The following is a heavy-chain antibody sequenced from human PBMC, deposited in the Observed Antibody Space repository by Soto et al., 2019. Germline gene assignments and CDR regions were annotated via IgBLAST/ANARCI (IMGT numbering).Heavy chain of an antibody. CDR1: GGSINSGDYS. J-gene: IGHJ5*02. CDR3: ARGAKIMVRGVIITYGYNWFDP. CDR2: IYHTGTT. D-gene: IGHD3-10*01. V-gene: IGHV4-30-2*01. Sequence: PSETLSLTCTVSGGSINSGDYSWTWIRQPPGKGLEWIGYIYHTGTTYYNMSLKSRVTISVDRSKNQFSLKLSSVTAADTAVYYCARGAKIMVRGVIITYGYNWFDPWGQGTLVTVSS.